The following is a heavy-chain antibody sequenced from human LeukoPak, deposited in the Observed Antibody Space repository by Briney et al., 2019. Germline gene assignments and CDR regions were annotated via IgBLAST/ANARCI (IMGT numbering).Heavy chain of an antibody. D-gene: IGHD3-3*01. J-gene: IGHJ4*02. CDR1: GGSISSSSYY. Sequence: PSETLSLTCTVSGGSISSSSYYWGWIRQPPGKGLEWIGSIYYSGSTYYNPSLKSRVTISVDTSKNQFSLKLSSVTAADTAVYYCTRDPTIFGVAQAVFDYWGQGTLVTVSS. CDR3: TRDPTIFGVAQAVFDY. CDR2: IYYSGST. V-gene: IGHV4-39*07.